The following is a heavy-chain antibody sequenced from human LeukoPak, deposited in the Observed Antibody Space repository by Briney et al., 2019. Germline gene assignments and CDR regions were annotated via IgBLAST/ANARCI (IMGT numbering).Heavy chain of an antibody. Sequence: ASVKVSCKVSGYTLTELSMHWVRQAPGKGLEWMGGFDPEDGETIYAQKFQGRVTMTEDTSTDTAYMELSSLRSEDTVVYYCATESPIVVVPAAIHARYWFDPWGQGTLVTVSS. CDR2: FDPEDGET. V-gene: IGHV1-24*01. CDR1: GYTLTELS. J-gene: IGHJ5*02. CDR3: ATESPIVVVPAAIHARYWFDP. D-gene: IGHD2-2*01.